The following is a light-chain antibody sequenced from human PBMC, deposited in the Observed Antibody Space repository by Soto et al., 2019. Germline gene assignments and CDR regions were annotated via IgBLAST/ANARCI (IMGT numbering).Light chain of an antibody. J-gene: IGLJ3*02. CDR1: SSNVGSNT. CDR3: ASWEDSLNGWV. CDR2: SDD. V-gene: IGLV1-44*01. Sequence: QSVLTQPPSASGTPGQRVTLSCSGSSSNVGSNTVSWYQQLPGTAPKVLIYSDDQRPSGVPDRFSGSRSGSSASLAISGLQSGDEADYYCASWEDSLNGWVIGGGTKVTVL.